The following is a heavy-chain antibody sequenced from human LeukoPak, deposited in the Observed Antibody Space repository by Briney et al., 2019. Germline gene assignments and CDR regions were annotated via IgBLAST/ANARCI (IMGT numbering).Heavy chain of an antibody. D-gene: IGHD6-19*01. V-gene: IGHV1-2*02. J-gene: IGHJ4*02. CDR2: INPKSGVT. Sequence: ASVKVSCKASGYTFTDYYMHWVRQAPGQGLEWMGWINPKSGVTNYAQRFQGRVTMTRDTSINTAYMELSSLTSDDTAVFYCARDLGALTDLYSSGSFDYWGQGSLVTVSS. CDR3: ARDLGALTDLYSSGSFDY. CDR1: GYTFTDYY.